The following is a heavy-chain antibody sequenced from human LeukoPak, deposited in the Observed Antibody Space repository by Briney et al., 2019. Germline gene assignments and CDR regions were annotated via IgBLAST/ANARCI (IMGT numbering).Heavy chain of an antibody. J-gene: IGHJ4*02. CDR3: ARRGAGTHFDY. CDR2: MNPNSDNT. V-gene: IGHV1-8*01. CDR1: GYTFTSFD. Sequence: ASVKVSCKASGYTFTSFDINWVQQATGQGLQWMGWMNPNSDNTAYAQKFQGRVSMTWNTSISTAYMELSSLRSEDTAVYYCARRGAGTHFDYWGQGTLVTVSS. D-gene: IGHD6-19*01.